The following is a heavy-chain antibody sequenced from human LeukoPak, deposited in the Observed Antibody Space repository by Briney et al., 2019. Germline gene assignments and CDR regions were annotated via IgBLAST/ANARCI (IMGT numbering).Heavy chain of an antibody. Sequence: PGGSLRLSCAASGFKFSSNWMSWVRQAPGKGLEWVANIKQDGSEKYYVDSVKGRFTISRDNAKNSLYLQMNSLRAEDTAVYYCAREGPSVTPYYWGQGTVVTVSS. D-gene: IGHD4-17*01. CDR1: GFKFSSNW. V-gene: IGHV3-7*01. CDR2: IKQDGSEK. J-gene: IGHJ4*02. CDR3: AREGPSVTPYY.